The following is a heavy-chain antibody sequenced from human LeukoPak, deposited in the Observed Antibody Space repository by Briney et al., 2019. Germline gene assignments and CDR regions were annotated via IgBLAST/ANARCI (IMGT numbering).Heavy chain of an antibody. Sequence: SETLSLTCTVSSGSISTSNYYWGWVRQPPGKALEWIGNIFYTGSTYYSPSLKSRVTISLDTSRNQFSLRLNSVTAADTAVYYCARLIWFGSASDIWGQGTMVTVSS. CDR1: SGSISTSNYY. V-gene: IGHV4-39*07. D-gene: IGHD3-10*01. CDR2: IFYTGST. CDR3: ARLIWFGSASDI. J-gene: IGHJ3*02.